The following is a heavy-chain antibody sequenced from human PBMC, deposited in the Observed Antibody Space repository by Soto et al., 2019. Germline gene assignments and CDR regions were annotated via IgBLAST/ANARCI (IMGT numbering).Heavy chain of an antibody. J-gene: IGHJ4*02. V-gene: IGHV4-39*01. CDR2: IYYRGNT. CDR1: GDSINSDSSY. D-gene: IGHD3-9*01. Sequence: SETLSLTCSVSGDSINSDSSYWGWIRQPPGKGLEWIGSIYYRGNTYYNPSLKTRVTISLDKSKSQFSLKLNSVTAADSAVYFCARLEGLATISYYFEYRGQGTLVTVSS. CDR3: ARLEGLATISYYFEY.